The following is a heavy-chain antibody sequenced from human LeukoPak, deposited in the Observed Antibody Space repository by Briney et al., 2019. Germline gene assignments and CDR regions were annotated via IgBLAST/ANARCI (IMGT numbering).Heavy chain of an antibody. D-gene: IGHD3-22*01. Sequence: GGSLRLSCAASGFTFSSYAMSWVRQAPGKGLEWVSYISSSSSTIYYADSVKGRFTISRDNAKNSLYLQMNSLRDEDTAVYYCARDYYDSSGYYYGSDWGQGTLVTVSS. CDR2: ISSSSSTI. V-gene: IGHV3-48*02. CDR3: ARDYYDSSGYYYGSD. CDR1: GFTFSSYA. J-gene: IGHJ4*02.